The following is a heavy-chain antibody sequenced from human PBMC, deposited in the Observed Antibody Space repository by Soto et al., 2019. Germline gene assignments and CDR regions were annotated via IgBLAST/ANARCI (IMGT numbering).Heavy chain of an antibody. Sequence: QVQLVQSGAAVKKPGSSVKVSCKASGGTFSSYAIRWVRQAPGHGREWMGGLIPIFGTANYAQKFQGRVTITAEESTSTAYMELSRLRSQDTAVYYCARGVSPGTRLDYWGQGTLVPVSS. CDR2: LIPIFGTA. CDR3: ARGVSPGTRLDY. D-gene: IGHD1-1*01. V-gene: IGHV1-69*01. CDR1: GGTFSSYA. J-gene: IGHJ4*02.